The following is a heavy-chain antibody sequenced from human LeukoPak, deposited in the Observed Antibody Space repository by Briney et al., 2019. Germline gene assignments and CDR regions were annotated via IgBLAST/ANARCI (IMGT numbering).Heavy chain of an antibody. D-gene: IGHD5-18*01. Sequence: GGSLRLSCAASGFTFSDRDMDWVRQAPGKGLEWVGRSRNKAKSHATEYAASVKGRFTISRDNSNNSVWLQMNSLKTEDTAVYYCALWSYYYYGLDVWGQGTTVTVSS. CDR3: ALWSYYYYGLDV. CDR1: GFTFSDRD. V-gene: IGHV3-72*01. CDR2: SRNKAKSHAT. J-gene: IGHJ6*02.